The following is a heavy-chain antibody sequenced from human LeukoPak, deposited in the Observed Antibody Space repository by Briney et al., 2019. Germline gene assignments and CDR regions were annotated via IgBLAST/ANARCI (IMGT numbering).Heavy chain of an antibody. V-gene: IGHV3-20*04. D-gene: IGHD2-21*01. J-gene: IGHJ4*02. CDR1: GFTFDNYG. CDR3: ARVGVVVASHGDFDY. CDR2: INWNGGSI. Sequence: GGSLRLSCAASGFTFDNYGVSWVRQAPGKGLEWVSGINWNGGSIDYADSVKGRFTISRDNAKNSLYLQMNSLSAEDTALYYCARVGVVVASHGDFDYWGQGTLVTVSS.